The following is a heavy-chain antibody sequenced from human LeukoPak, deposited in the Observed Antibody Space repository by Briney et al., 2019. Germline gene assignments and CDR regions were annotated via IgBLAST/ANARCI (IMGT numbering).Heavy chain of an antibody. J-gene: IGHJ6*02. Sequence: GGSLRLSCAAAGFTFSNYAMTWVRQAPGKGLEWVANIKQDGSEKYYVDSVKGRFTISRDNAKNSLYLQMNSLRAEDTAMYYCARKNGLDVWGQGTTVTVSS. CDR3: ARKNGLDV. V-gene: IGHV3-7*01. CDR1: GFTFSNYA. CDR2: IKQDGSEK.